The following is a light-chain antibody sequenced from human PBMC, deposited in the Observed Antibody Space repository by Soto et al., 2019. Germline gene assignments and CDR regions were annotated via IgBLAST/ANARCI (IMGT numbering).Light chain of an antibody. V-gene: IGKV3-15*01. CDR1: QSVSSN. Sequence: IVMTQAPGTLSVPPGERATLSCRASQSVSSNLAWYQQKPGQAPRLLISDASTGATGIPARFSGSGSGTEFTLTISSLQSEDFAVYYCQQCNNWPRTFGQGTKVDIK. CDR2: DAS. J-gene: IGKJ1*01. CDR3: QQCNNWPRT.